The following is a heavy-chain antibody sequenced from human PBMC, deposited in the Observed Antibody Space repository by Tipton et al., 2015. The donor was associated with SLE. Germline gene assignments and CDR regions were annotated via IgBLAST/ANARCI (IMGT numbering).Heavy chain of an antibody. CDR3: ATSPYISNWVRGNI. Sequence: GSLRLSCAASGFPFSVYAMTWVRQAPGKGLEWVSIVYRDDTTYCADSVNGWLTISRDNSRDTLYLQMISLRPEDTAVYYCATSPYISNWVRGNIWGQGTMVTVS. D-gene: IGHD6-13*01. J-gene: IGHJ3*02. CDR2: IVYRDDTT. V-gene: IGHV3-23*03. CDR1: GFPFSVYA.